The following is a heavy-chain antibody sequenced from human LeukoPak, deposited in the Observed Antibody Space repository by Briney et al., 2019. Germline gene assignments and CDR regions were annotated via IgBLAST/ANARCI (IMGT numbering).Heavy chain of an antibody. J-gene: IGHJ4*02. CDR3: ARGPDYGDDTYPDY. CDR2: IKQDGSEK. V-gene: IGHV3-7*01. Sequence: GGSQRLSCAASGFTFSSYWMSWVRQAPGKGLEWVANIKQDGSEKYYVDSVKGRFTISRDNAKNSLYLQMNSLRAEDTAVYYCARGPDYGDDTYPDYWGQGTLVTVSS. D-gene: IGHD4-17*01. CDR1: GFTFSSYW.